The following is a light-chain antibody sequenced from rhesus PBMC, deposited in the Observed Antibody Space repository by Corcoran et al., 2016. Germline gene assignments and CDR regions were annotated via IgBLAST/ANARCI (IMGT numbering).Light chain of an antibody. CDR3: LRHNRYPLT. J-gene: IGKJ4*01. CDR2: AAS. V-gene: IGKV1-28*03. CDR1: QGISTY. Sequence: DIQMTQSPSSLSASVGDTVTITCRASQGISTYLNWFQQKPGKAPKPLLYAASCLESGVPSRLSGGGSGTVFTLPISSRQPEVFAVYYCLRHNRYPLTFGRGTKVELK.